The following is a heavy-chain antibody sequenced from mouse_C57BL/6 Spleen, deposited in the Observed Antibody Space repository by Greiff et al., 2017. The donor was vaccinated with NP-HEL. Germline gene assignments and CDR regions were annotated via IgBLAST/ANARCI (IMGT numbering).Heavy chain of an antibody. D-gene: IGHD2-2*01. CDR1: GFTFSDYG. CDR2: ISSGSSTI. CDR3: ARSYGYG. V-gene: IGHV5-17*01. J-gene: IGHJ3*01. Sequence: EVKLMESGGGLVKPGGSLKLSCAASGFTFSDYGMHWVRQAPEKGLEWVAYISSGSSTIYYADTVKGRFTISRDNAKNTLILQMTSLRSEDTAMYYCARSYGYGWGQGTLVTVSA.